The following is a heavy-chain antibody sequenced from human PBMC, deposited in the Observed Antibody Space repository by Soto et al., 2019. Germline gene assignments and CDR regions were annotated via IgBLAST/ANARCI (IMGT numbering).Heavy chain of an antibody. Sequence: GGSLRLSCAASGFTFSNYAITWVRQAPGKGLEWVSTIGSGGYTSYYADSVKGRFTISRDSSMNTLYLQMNSLRAEDTAVYYCAKGTSSGWPHYFDPCGQGTLVTVSS. J-gene: IGHJ4*02. CDR2: IGSGGYTS. CDR1: GFTFSNYA. V-gene: IGHV3-23*01. D-gene: IGHD6-19*01. CDR3: AKGTSSGWPHYFDP.